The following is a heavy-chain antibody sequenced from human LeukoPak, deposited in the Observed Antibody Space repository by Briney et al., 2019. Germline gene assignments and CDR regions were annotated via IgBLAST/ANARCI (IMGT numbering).Heavy chain of an antibody. V-gene: IGHV4-39*01. J-gene: IGHJ3*02. D-gene: IGHD4-23*01. Sequence: SSETLSLTCTVSGGSISSSSYYWGWIRKPPGKGLEWIGSIYYSGGSYYNPSLKSRVTISVDTTKNQFSLKLSSVTAADTAVYYCARRHYGGAFDIWGQGTMVTVSS. CDR2: IYYSGGS. CDR3: ARRHYGGAFDI. CDR1: GGSISSSSYY.